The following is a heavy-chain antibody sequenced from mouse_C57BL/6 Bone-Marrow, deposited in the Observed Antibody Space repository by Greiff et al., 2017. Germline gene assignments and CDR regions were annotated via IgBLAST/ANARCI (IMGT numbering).Heavy chain of an antibody. J-gene: IGHJ1*03. V-gene: IGHV1-18*01. CDR2: INPNNGGT. CDR3: ARCSYYYGSTWYFDV. D-gene: IGHD1-1*01. Sequence: VQLQQSGPELVKPGASVKIPCKASGYTFTDYNMDWVKQSHGKSLEWIGDINPNNGGTIYNQKFKGKATLTVDKSSSTAYMELRSLTSEDTAVYYCARCSYYYGSTWYFDVWGTGTTVTVSS. CDR1: GYTFTDYN.